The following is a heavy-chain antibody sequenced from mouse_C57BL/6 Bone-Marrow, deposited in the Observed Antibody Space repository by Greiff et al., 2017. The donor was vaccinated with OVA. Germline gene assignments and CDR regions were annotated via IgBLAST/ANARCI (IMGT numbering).Heavy chain of an antibody. CDR1: GFSLTSYG. D-gene: IGHD2-1*01. J-gene: IGHJ1*03. CDR2: IWRGGST. Sequence: VMLVESGPGLVQPSQSLSITCTVSGFSLTSYGVHWVRQSPGKGLEWLGVIWRGGSTDYNAAFMSRLSITKDNSKSQVFFKMNSLQADDTAIYYGAKNLGYYGSHWYFDVWGTGTTVTVSS. CDR3: AKNLGYYGSHWYFDV. V-gene: IGHV2-5*01.